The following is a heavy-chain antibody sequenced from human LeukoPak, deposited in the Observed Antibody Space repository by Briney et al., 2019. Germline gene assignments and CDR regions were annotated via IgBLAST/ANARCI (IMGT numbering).Heavy chain of an antibody. D-gene: IGHD2-15*01. J-gene: IGHJ4*02. V-gene: IGHV4-34*01. CDR1: GGSFSGYY. CDR3: ARGRTRLAAQRALDY. CDR2: INHSGST. Sequence: SETLSLTCAVYGGSFSGYYWSWIRQPPGKGLEWIGEINHSGSTNYNPSLKSRVTISVDTSKNQFSLKLSSVTAADTAVYYCARGRTRLAAQRALDYWGQATLVTVSS.